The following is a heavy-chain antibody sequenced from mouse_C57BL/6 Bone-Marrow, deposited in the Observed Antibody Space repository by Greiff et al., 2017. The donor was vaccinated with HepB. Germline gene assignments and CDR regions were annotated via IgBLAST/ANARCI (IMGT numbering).Heavy chain of an antibody. CDR2: IWTGGGT. J-gene: IGHJ1*03. CDR1: GFSLTSYA. Sequence: VQVVESGPGLVAPSQSLSITCTVSGFSLTSYAISWVRQPPGKGLEWLGVIWTGGGTNYNSALKSRLSISKDNSKSQVFLKMNSLQTDDTARYYCARSPYYGSSYDWYFDVWGTGTTVTVSS. D-gene: IGHD1-1*01. CDR3: ARSPYYGSSYDWYFDV. V-gene: IGHV2-9-1*01.